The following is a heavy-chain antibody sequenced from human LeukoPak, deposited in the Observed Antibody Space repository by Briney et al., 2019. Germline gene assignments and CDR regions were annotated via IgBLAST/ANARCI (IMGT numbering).Heavy chain of an antibody. Sequence: ASVKVSCKASGYTFTSYYMHWVRQAPGQGLEWMGIINPSGGSTSYAQKFQGRVTITADKSTSTAYMELSSLRSEDTAVYYCARGVLCGGDCYLLDYWGQGTLVTVSS. CDR2: INPSGGST. J-gene: IGHJ4*02. CDR3: ARGVLCGGDCYLLDY. V-gene: IGHV1-46*01. CDR1: GYTFTSYY. D-gene: IGHD2-21*02.